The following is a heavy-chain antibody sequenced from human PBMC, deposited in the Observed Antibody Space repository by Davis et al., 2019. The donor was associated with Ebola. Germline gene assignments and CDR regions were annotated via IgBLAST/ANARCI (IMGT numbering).Heavy chain of an antibody. Sequence: GESLKISCAASGFTFSSYAMSWVRQAPGKGLEWVSAISGSGGNTYYADSVKGRFTISRDNSKNTLYLQMNSLRAEDTAVYYCAKFQAIFGVVIIYYYGMDVWGQGTTVTVSS. J-gene: IGHJ6*02. CDR1: GFTFSSYA. D-gene: IGHD3-3*01. V-gene: IGHV3-23*01. CDR2: ISGSGGNT. CDR3: AKFQAIFGVVIIYYYGMDV.